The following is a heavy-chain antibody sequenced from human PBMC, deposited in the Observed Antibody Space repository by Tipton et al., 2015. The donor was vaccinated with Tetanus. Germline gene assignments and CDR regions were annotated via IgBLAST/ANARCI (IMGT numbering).Heavy chain of an antibody. J-gene: IGHJ5*02. CDR1: GFTLSRYT. D-gene: IGHD6-13*01. Sequence: GSLRLSCAASGFTLSRYTLNWVRQAPGKGLEWVSAISGSGGNTYYADSVKGRFTISRDNAKNSLYLQMNSLRDDDTAVYYCARAFFAAATSWGQGTLVTVSS. CDR2: ISGSGGNT. V-gene: IGHV3-21*01. CDR3: ARAFFAAATS.